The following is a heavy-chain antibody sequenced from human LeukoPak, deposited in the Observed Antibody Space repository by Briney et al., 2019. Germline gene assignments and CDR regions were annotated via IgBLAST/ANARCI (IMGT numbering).Heavy chain of an antibody. CDR2: VYTSGST. V-gene: IGHV4-4*09. CDR3: AKNYFDYSTYYSYYFNL. D-gene: IGHD4-11*01. J-gene: IGHJ4*02. CDR1: GGSISGGY. Sequence: PSETLSLTCTVSGGSISGGYWSWIRQPPGRGLEWIGYVYTSGSTNYNPPLKSRVTISVDPSKSQFALKLSSVTAADTAVDYCAKNYFDYSTYYSYYFNLWGQGALVTVSS.